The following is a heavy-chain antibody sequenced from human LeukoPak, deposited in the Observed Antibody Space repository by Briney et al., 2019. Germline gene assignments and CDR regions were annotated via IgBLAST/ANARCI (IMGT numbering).Heavy chain of an antibody. Sequence: WASVKVSCKVSGYTFTDYYMHWVQQAPGKGLEWMGLVDPEDGETIYAEKFQGRVTITADTSTDTAYMELSSLRSEDTAVYYCATDPHIAVAGTYVDYWGQGTQVTVSS. CDR2: VDPEDGET. D-gene: IGHD6-19*01. V-gene: IGHV1-69-2*01. CDR1: GYTFTDYY. J-gene: IGHJ4*02. CDR3: ATDPHIAVAGTYVDY.